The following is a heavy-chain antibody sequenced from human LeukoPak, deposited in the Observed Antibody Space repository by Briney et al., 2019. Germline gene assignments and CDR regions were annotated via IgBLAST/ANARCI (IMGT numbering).Heavy chain of an antibody. Sequence: KSSETLSLTCTVSGGSISSSSYYWGWIRQPPGKGLEWIGSIYYSGSTNYNPSLKSRVTISVDTSKNQFSLKLSSVTAADTAVYYCARLPITIFGVVINPLMDVWGKGTTVTVSS. D-gene: IGHD3-3*01. V-gene: IGHV4-39*07. CDR2: IYYSGST. CDR1: GGSISSSSYY. CDR3: ARLPITIFGVVINPLMDV. J-gene: IGHJ6*03.